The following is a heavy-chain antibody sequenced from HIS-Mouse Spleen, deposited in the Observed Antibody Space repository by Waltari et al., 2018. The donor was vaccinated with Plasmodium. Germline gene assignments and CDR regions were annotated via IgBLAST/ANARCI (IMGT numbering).Heavy chain of an antibody. Sequence: EVQLVESGGGLVQPGGSLRLSCAASGFTFSSYWMSWVRQAPGKGLERVANIKKDGSEKYYVDSVKVRFTISRDNAKNALYLQMNSLRAEDTAVYYCASSWYWYFDLWGRGILVTVSS. CDR3: ASSWYWYFDL. V-gene: IGHV3-7*01. J-gene: IGHJ2*01. D-gene: IGHD6-13*01. CDR2: IKKDGSEK. CDR1: GFTFSSYW.